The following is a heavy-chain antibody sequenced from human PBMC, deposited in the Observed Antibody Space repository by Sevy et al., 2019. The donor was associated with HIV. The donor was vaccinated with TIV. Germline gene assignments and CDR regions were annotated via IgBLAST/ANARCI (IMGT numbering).Heavy chain of an antibody. CDR3: ARSYDFWSGYFQTRYYYYGMDV. CDR1: GFTFSSYW. CDR2: INSDGSST. V-gene: IGHV3-74*01. D-gene: IGHD3-3*01. J-gene: IGHJ6*02. Sequence: GGSLRLSCAASGFTFSSYWMHWVRQAPGKGLVWVSRINSDGSSTSYADSVKGRFTISGDNAKNTLYLQMNSLRAEDKAVYYCARSYDFWSGYFQTRYYYYGMDVWGQGTTVTVSS.